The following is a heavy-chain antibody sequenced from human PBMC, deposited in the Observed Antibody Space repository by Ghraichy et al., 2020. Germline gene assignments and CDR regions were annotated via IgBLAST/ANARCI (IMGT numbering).Heavy chain of an antibody. V-gene: IGHV3-21*01. J-gene: IGHJ5*02. D-gene: IGHD2-2*01. CDR3: ATTYCSNTACWANWFDP. CDR1: GLTFSGYT. CDR2: ISANNKDI. Sequence: GESLNISCAASGLTFSGYTMSWVRQAPGKGLEWVSSISANNKDINYADSVKGRFTISRDNSKNSVYLQMNSLRAEDTAVYYCATTYCSNTACWANWFDPWGQGTLVTVSS.